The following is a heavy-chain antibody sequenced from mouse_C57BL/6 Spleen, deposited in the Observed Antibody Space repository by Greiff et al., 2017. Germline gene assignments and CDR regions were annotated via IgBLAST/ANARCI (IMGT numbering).Heavy chain of an antibody. J-gene: IGHJ1*03. CDR3: ARHPDDCGSSYEYFDV. CDR2: ISSGGSYT. V-gene: IGHV5-6*01. CDR1: GFTFSSYG. Sequence: EVQRVESGGDLVKPGGSLKLSCAASGFTFSSYGMSWVRQTPDTRLEWVATISSGGSYTYYPDSVKGRFTISRDNAKNTLYLQMSSLKSEDTAMYYCARHPDDCGSSYEYFDVWGTGTTVTVSS. D-gene: IGHD1-1*01.